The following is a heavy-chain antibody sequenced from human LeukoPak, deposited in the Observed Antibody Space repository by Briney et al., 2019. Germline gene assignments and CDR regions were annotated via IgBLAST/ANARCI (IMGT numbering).Heavy chain of an antibody. CDR2: IKQDGSEK. D-gene: IGHD2-2*01. CDR1: GFTFSSYW. V-gene: IGHV3-7*01. J-gene: IGHJ6*03. Sequence: PGGSLRLSCAASGFTFSSYWMSWVRQAPGKGLEWVANIKQDGSEKYYVDSVKGRFTISRDNAKNSLYLQMNSLRAEDTAVYYCARGCSRTSCYPNYYYYYMDVWGKGTTVTVSS. CDR3: ARGCSRTSCYPNYYYYYMDV.